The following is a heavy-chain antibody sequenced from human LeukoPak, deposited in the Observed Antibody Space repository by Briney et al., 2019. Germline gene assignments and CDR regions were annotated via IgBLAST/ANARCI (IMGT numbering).Heavy chain of an antibody. D-gene: IGHD6-6*01. V-gene: IGHV3-23*01. CDR1: GFTFSSYA. CDR3: AKYSPVWSPRAARLVAFDI. Sequence: PGGSLRLSCAASGFTFSSYAMSWVRQAPGKGLEWVSAISGSGGSTYYADSVKGRFTISRDNSKNTLYLQMNSLRAEDTAVCYCAKYSPVWSPRAARLVAFDIWGQGTMVTVSS. J-gene: IGHJ3*02. CDR2: ISGSGGST.